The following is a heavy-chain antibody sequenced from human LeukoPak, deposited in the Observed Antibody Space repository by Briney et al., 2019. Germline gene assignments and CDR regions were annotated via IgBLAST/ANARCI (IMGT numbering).Heavy chain of an antibody. D-gene: IGHD4-17*01. Sequence: PGGSLRLSCAASGFTFSSYSMNWVRQAPGKGLGWVSSISSSSSYIYYADSVMGRFTISRDNTKNSLYLQMNSLRAEDTAVYYCAPALYGGYAAYFDYWGQGTLVTVSS. CDR1: GFTFSSYS. J-gene: IGHJ4*02. CDR3: APALYGGYAAYFDY. CDR2: ISSSSSYI. V-gene: IGHV3-21*01.